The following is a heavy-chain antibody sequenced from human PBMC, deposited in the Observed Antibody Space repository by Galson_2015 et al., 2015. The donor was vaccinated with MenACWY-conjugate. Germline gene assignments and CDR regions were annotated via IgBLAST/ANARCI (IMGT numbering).Heavy chain of an antibody. CDR1: GFTFSSYW. CDR3: ARAGAPDSGSHRGYFQH. D-gene: IGHD3-10*01. J-gene: IGHJ1*01. CDR2: IKQDGSEK. Sequence: SLRLSCAASGFTFSSYWMSWVRQAPGKGLEWVANIKQDGSEKYYVDSVKGRFTISRDNAKNSLYLQMNSLRAEDTAVYYCARAGAPDSGSHRGYFQHWGQGTLVTVSS. V-gene: IGHV3-7*03.